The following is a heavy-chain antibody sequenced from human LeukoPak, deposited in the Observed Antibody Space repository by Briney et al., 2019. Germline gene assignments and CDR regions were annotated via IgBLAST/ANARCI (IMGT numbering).Heavy chain of an antibody. D-gene: IGHD5-12*01. CDR1: GFSLSTSRVG. V-gene: IGHV2-5*02. CDR2: IYWDDDK. CDR3: AHSMTGYKSGSPDY. Sequence: SGPTLVNPTQTLTLTCTFSGFSLSTSRVGVGWIRQPPGKALEWLALIYWDDDKRYTPSLKSRLTITKDTSKNQVVLTMTNMDPVDTATYYCAHSMTGYKSGSPDYWGQGTLVTVSS. J-gene: IGHJ4*02.